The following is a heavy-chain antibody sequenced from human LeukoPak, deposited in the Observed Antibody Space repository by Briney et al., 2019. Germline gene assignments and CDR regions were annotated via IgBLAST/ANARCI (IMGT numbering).Heavy chain of an antibody. V-gene: IGHV3-9*03. D-gene: IGHD3-22*01. J-gene: IGHJ4*02. CDR2: ISWNSGSI. Sequence: SLRLSCAASGFTFDDYAMHWVRPAPGKGLEWVSGISWNSGSIGYADSVKGRFTISRDNAKNSLYLQMNSLRAEDMALYYCAKGGNDSSGYYYALDYWGQGTLVTVSS. CDR1: GFTFDDYA. CDR3: AKGGNDSSGYYYALDY.